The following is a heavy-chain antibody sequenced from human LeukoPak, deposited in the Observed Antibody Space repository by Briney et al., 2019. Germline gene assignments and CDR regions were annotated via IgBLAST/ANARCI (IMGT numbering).Heavy chain of an antibody. J-gene: IGHJ6*02. D-gene: IGHD1-14*01. Sequence: GGSLRLSCAASGFTFDDYAMHWVRQAPGKGLEWVSGISWNSGSIGYADSVKGRFTISRDNAKNSLYLQMNSLRAEDTAVYYCASNRANLYYYYGMDVWGQGTTVTVSS. CDR3: ASNRANLYYYYGMDV. CDR1: GFTFDDYA. V-gene: IGHV3-9*01. CDR2: ISWNSGSI.